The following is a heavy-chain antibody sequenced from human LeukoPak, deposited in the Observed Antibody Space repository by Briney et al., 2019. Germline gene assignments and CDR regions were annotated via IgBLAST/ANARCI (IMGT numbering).Heavy chain of an antibody. V-gene: IGHV1-46*01. CDR2: LTPGDGYT. D-gene: IGHD3-3*01. CDR3: ARDDAHYDFFGYDRRGWFDP. Sequence: ASVKVSCKTSGYTFTSHKIQWVRQAPGQGLEWMGILTPGDGYTNHAQSFQGRVTMTRDLSTSTVYMELSSLTSEDTAVYYCARDDAHYDFFGYDRRGWFDPWGQGTLVIVSS. CDR1: GYTFTSHK. J-gene: IGHJ5*02.